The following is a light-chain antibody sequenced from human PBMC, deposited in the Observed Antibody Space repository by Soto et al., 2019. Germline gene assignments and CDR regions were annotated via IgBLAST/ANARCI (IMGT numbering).Light chain of an antibody. CDR2: DNN. CDR1: SSNIGNNY. Sequence: QSVLTQPPSVSAAPGQKVTISCSASSSNIGNNYVSWYQQLPGTAPKLLIYDNNKRPSGIPDRFSGSKSGTSATLGITGLQTWDEADYYCGTWDSSLSAVVFGGGTKSPS. CDR3: GTWDSSLSAVV. V-gene: IGLV1-51*01. J-gene: IGLJ2*01.